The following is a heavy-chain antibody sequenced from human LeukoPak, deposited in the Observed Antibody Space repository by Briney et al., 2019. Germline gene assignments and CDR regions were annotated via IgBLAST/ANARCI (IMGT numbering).Heavy chain of an antibody. D-gene: IGHD7-27*01. V-gene: IGHV3-23*01. CDR2: ISGSGGST. J-gene: IGHJ4*02. Sequence: GGSLRLSCAASGSTFSSYAMSWVRQAPGKGLEWVSAISGSGGSTYYADSVKGRFTISRDNSKNTLYLQMNSLRAEDTAVYYCAKDRSTGDYVTLFDYWGQGTLVTVSS. CDR3: AKDRSTGDYVTLFDY. CDR1: GSTFSSYA.